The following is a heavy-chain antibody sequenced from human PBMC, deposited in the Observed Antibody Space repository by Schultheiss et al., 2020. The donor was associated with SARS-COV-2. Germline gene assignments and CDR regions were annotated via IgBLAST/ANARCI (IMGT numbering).Heavy chain of an antibody. V-gene: IGHV3-66*01. CDR1: GFTFSSYA. D-gene: IGHD1-26*01. J-gene: IGHJ4*02. CDR3: ARDANPELFDY. Sequence: GGSLRLSCAASGFTFSSYAMSWVRQAPGKGLEWVSVIYSGGSTYYADSVKGRFTISRHNSKNTLYLQMNSLRAGDTAVYYCARDANPELFDYWGQGTLVTVSS. CDR2: IYSGGST.